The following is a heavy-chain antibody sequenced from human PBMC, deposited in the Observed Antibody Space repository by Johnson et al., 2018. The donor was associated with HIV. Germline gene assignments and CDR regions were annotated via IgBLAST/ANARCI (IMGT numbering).Heavy chain of an antibody. CDR2: INWNGGNT. CDR3: ASSRANDYGIPDAFPV. J-gene: IGHJ3*01. D-gene: IGHD4-17*01. V-gene: IGHV3-20*04. CDR1: GFTFADYG. Sequence: VQLVVSGGGVIRPGGSLRLSCAASGFTFADYGMTWVRQAPGKGLEWVSGINWNGGNTGYVDSVKGRFTISRDNAKNSLYLQMNGLRAEDTAFYYCASSRANDYGIPDAFPVWGQGTMVTVSS.